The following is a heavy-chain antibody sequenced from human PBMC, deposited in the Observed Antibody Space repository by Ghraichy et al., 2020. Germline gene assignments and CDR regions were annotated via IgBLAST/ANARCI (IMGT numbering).Heavy chain of an antibody. CDR3: AREWELGYFDY. J-gene: IGHJ4*02. V-gene: IGHV3-53*01. Sequence: GGSLRLSCAASGFTVSSNYMSWVRQAPGKGLEWVSVIYSGGSTYYADSVKGRFTISRDNSKNTLYLQMNSLRAEDTAVYYCAREWELGYFDYWGQGTLVTVSS. CDR2: IYSGGST. CDR1: GFTVSSNY. D-gene: IGHD1-26*01.